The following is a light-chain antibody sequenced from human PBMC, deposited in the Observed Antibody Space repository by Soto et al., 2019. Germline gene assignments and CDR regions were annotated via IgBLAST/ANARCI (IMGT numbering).Light chain of an antibody. V-gene: IGKV3-20*01. CDR2: DAS. CDR3: QQYGTSLFT. Sequence: EIVLTQSPGTLSLSPGERATLSCRASQSVSSSYLAWYQQKPGQAPRLLIYDASSRATGIPDRFSGSGSGTDFTLTISGLEPEDFAVYYCQQYGTSLFTFGGGTKVDIK. J-gene: IGKJ4*01. CDR1: QSVSSSY.